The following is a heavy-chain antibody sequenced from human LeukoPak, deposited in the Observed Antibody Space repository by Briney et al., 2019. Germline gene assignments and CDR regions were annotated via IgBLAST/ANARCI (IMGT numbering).Heavy chain of an antibody. J-gene: IGHJ4*02. CDR3: ARGSYCGGDCPDS. Sequence: ASVKVSCEASGYGFTGYYLHWVRQAPGQGLEWMGWINPKSGVTNYAQRFQGRVTMTRDTSISTAYMELSSLRSDDTAVYYCARGSYCGGDCPDSWGQGTLVTVSS. CDR2: INPKSGVT. D-gene: IGHD2-21*02. CDR1: GYGFTGYY. V-gene: IGHV1-2*02.